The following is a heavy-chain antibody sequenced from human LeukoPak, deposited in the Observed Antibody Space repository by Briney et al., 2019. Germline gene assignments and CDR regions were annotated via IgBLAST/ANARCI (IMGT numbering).Heavy chain of an antibody. CDR1: GFSFSSYE. CDR2: ISSSGSTI. Sequence: PGGSLRLSCAASGFSFSSYEMNWVRQAPGKGLEWVSYISSSGSTIYYADSVKGRFTISRDNAKNSLYLQMNSLRAEDTAVYYCARDHMYYFDYWGQGTLVTVSS. V-gene: IGHV3-48*03. CDR3: ARDHMYYFDY. J-gene: IGHJ4*02.